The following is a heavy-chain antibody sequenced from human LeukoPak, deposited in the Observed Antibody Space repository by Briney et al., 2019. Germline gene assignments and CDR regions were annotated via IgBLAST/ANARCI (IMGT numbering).Heavy chain of an antibody. V-gene: IGHV3-30*03. CDR1: GFTFSSYG. CDR3: ARPMGITIFGVVIPNDAFDI. J-gene: IGHJ3*02. D-gene: IGHD3-3*01. CDR2: ISYDGSNK. Sequence: GGSLRLSCAASGFTFSSYGMHWVRQAPGKGLEWVAVISYDGSNKYYADSVKGRFTISRDNSKNTLYLQMNSLRAEDTAVYYCARPMGITIFGVVIPNDAFDIWGQGTMVTVSS.